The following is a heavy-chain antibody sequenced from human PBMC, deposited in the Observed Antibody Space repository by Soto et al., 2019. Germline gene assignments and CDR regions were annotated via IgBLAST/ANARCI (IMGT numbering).Heavy chain of an antibody. Sequence: PSETLSLTCAVYGGSFSGYYWSWIRQPPGKGLEWIGEINHSGSTNYNPSLKSRVTISVDTSKNQFSLKLSSVTAADTAVYYCASVSSSQTLAYWGQGTLVTVSS. CDR2: INHSGST. D-gene: IGHD6-6*01. J-gene: IGHJ4*02. CDR1: GGSFSGYY. CDR3: ASVSSSQTLAY. V-gene: IGHV4-34*01.